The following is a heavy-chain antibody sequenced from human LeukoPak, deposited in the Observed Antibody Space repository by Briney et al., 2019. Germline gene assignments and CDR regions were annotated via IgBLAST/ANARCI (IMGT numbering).Heavy chain of an antibody. CDR2: ISGSGGST. D-gene: IGHD3-10*01. CDR3: AKDLSHGSGSYYNPLYYYYGMDV. V-gene: IGHV3-23*01. J-gene: IGHJ6*02. Sequence: SGGSLRLSCAASGFTFSSYAMSWVRQAPGKGLEWVSAISGSGGSTYYADSVKGRFTISRDNSKNTLYLQMNSLRAEDTAVYYCAKDLSHGSGSYYNPLYYYYGMDVWGQGTTVTVSS. CDR1: GFTFSSYA.